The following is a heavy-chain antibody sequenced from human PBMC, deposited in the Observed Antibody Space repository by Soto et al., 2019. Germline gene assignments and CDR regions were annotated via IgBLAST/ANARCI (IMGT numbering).Heavy chain of an antibody. Sequence: QVHLQQWGAGLLKPSETLSLTCGVYGGSFGTSYWDWIRQSPEKGLEWIGEINHNGDSNYNPSLKMRVTISLDMSENQFSLNLTPGAAADTAVDYCARVTRFPDAFEIWGQGTPVIVSS. CDR1: GGSFGTSY. J-gene: IGHJ3*02. CDR3: ARVTRFPDAFEI. V-gene: IGHV4-34*01. CDR2: INHNGDS.